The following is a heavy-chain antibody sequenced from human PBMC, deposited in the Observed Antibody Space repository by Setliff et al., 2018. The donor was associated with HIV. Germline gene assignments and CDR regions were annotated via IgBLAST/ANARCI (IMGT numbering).Heavy chain of an antibody. CDR3: ARDRSDYYNLPGYFDH. CDR1: GDSISSYY. D-gene: IGHD3-3*01. Sequence: SETLSLTCTVSGDSISSYYWSWIRQPPGKGLEWIGYIYTSGSTNYNPSLKSRVTISVDTSRNQFSLKLSSVTAADTAVYYCARDRSDYYNLPGYFDHWGQGTPVTVSS. J-gene: IGHJ4*02. V-gene: IGHV4-4*09. CDR2: IYTSGST.